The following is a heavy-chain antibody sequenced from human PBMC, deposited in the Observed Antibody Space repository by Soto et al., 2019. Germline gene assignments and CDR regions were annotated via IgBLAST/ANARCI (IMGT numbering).Heavy chain of an antibody. CDR2: INPNSGGT. CDR3: ARTPDRYCTNGVCFFDT. D-gene: IGHD2-8*01. J-gene: IGHJ5*02. V-gene: IGHV1-2*02. Sequence: ASVKVSCKASGYTFTGYYMHWVRQAPGQGLEWMGWINPNSGGTNYAQKFQGRVTMTRDTSISTAYMELSRLRSDDTAVYYCARTPDRYCTNGVCFFDTWGQGTLVTVSS. CDR1: GYTFTGYY.